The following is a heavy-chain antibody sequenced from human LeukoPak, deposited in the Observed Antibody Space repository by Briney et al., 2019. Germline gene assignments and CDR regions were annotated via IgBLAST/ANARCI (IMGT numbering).Heavy chain of an antibody. CDR2: ISAYNGNT. V-gene: IGHV1-18*01. Sequence: GASVNLFHKSSGYTFTSYGISWVRQAPGRGLEWMGWISAYNGNTNYAQKLQGRVTMTTDTSTSTACMELRSLRSDDTAVYYCARAWGSPDYHYYYMVVWGRRTTVTVSS. CDR3: ARAWGSPDYHYYYMVV. D-gene: IGHD3-16*01. J-gene: IGHJ6*03. CDR1: GYTFTSYG.